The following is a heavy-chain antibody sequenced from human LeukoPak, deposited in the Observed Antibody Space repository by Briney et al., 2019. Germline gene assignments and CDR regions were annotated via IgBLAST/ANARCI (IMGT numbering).Heavy chain of an antibody. J-gene: IGHJ4*02. Sequence: PGGSLRLSCAASGFTFSSYWMHWVRQAPGKGLVWVSRINSDGSSTSYEDSVKGRFTISRDNAKNTLYLQMNSLRAEDTAVYYCARVAALFGVVKAFDYWGQGTLVTVSS. CDR3: ARVAALFGVVKAFDY. D-gene: IGHD3-3*01. CDR1: GFTFSSYW. V-gene: IGHV3-74*01. CDR2: INSDGSST.